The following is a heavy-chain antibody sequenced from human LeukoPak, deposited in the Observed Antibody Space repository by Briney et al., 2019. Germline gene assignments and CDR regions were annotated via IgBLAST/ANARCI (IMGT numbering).Heavy chain of an antibody. D-gene: IGHD6-13*01. V-gene: IGHV1-24*01. CDR1: GYTLTELS. CDR3: ASPSRPYYYYGMDV. CDR2: FDPEDGET. Sequence: ASVKVSCKVSGYTLTELSMHWVRQAPGKGLEWMGGFDPEDGETIYAQKFQGRVTMTEDTSTDTAYMELSSLRSEDTAVYYCASPSRPYYYYGMDVWGQGTTVTVSS. J-gene: IGHJ6*02.